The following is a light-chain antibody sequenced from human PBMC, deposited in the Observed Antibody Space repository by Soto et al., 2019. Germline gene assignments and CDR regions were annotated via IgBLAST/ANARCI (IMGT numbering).Light chain of an antibody. CDR2: GTS. CDR1: QRVSAD. Sequence: EKVLMQSPATLSVSPGERATLSCRASQRVSADLAWYKQKPGQAPRLLINGTSTRATGVPARLSGSGSGTEFTFSISGLQSDNFAIYFCQHYQSWPITFGQGTRLESK. J-gene: IGKJ5*01. V-gene: IGKV3-15*01. CDR3: QHYQSWPIT.